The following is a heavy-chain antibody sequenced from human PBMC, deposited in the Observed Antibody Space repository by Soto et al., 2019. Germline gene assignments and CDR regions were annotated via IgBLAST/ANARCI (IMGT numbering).Heavy chain of an antibody. J-gene: IGHJ3*02. Sequence: QVQLVESGGGVVQPGRSLRLSCAASGFTFSSYGMHWVRQAPGKGLEWVAGIWYDGSNKYYADSVKGRFTISRDNSKNTLYLQMNSLRAEDTAVYYCARSYSNYDAFDIWGQGTMVTVSS. CDR2: IWYDGSNK. D-gene: IGHD4-4*01. CDR1: GFTFSSYG. V-gene: IGHV3-33*01. CDR3: ARSYSNYDAFDI.